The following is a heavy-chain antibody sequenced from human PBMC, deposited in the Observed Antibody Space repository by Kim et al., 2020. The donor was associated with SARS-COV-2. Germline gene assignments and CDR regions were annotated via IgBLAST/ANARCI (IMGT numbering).Heavy chain of an antibody. CDR3: ARAPYSSSWFDY. D-gene: IGHD6-13*01. J-gene: IGHJ4*02. CDR2: IGTAGDT. CDR1: GFTFSSYD. Sequence: GGSLRLSCAAPGFTFSSYDMHWVRQATGKGLEWVSAIGTAGDTYYPGSVKGRFTISRENAKNSLYLQMNSLRAGDTAVYYCARAPYSSSWFDYWGQGTLVTVSS. V-gene: IGHV3-13*01.